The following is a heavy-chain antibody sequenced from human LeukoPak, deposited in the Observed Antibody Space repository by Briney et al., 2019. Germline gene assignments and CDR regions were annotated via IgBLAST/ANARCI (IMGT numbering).Heavy chain of an antibody. D-gene: IGHD2-15*01. CDR2: INHSGST. V-gene: IGHV4-34*01. J-gene: IGHJ4*02. CDR3: ARGPECSGGTCYGYYFDY. Sequence: SETLSLTCAVYGGSFSGNYWSWIRQPPGKGLEWIGEINHSGSTNYNPSLKSRVTISVDTSKDQFSLKLSSVTAADTAVFYCARGPECSGGTCYGYYFDYWGQGTLVTVSS. CDR1: GGSFSGNY.